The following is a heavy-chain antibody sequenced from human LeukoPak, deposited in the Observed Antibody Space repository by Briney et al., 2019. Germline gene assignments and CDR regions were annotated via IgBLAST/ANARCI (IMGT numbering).Heavy chain of an antibody. D-gene: IGHD3-10*01. CDR3: VHYYGSGDDAFDI. CDR1: GGTFSSYA. V-gene: IGHV1-69*13. CDR2: IIPIFGTA. Sequence: SVKVSCKASGGTFSSYAISWVRQAPGQGLEWMGGIIPIFGTANYAQKFQGRVTITADESTSTAYMELSSLRSEDTAVYYCVHYYGSGDDAFDIWGQGTMVTVSS. J-gene: IGHJ3*02.